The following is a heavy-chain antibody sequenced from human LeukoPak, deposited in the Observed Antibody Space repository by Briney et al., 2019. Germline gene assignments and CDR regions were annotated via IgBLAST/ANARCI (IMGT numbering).Heavy chain of an antibody. Sequence: SETLSLTCTVSGGSISSSSYYWGWIRQPPGKGLEGIGSIYYSGSTYYNPSLKSRVTISVDTSKNQFSLKLSPVTAADTAVYYCARFSSSGWTYYFDYWGQGTLVTVSS. D-gene: IGHD6-19*01. CDR1: GGSISSSSYY. V-gene: IGHV4-39*07. CDR2: IYYSGST. J-gene: IGHJ4*02. CDR3: ARFSSSGWTYYFDY.